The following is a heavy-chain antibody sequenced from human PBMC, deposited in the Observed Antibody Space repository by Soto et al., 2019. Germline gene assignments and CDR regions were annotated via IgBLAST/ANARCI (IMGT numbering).Heavy chain of an antibody. V-gene: IGHV3-30*04. CDR1: GFTFSSYA. Sequence: GVSLRLSCAASGFTFSSYAMHWVRQAPGKGLAWVAVISYDGNNKYYAASVKGRFTISRDNSKNTVYLEMNNLRAEDTAMYYCAKGGSGNYLTYYYYYGMDVWGQGTTVTVSS. J-gene: IGHJ6*02. D-gene: IGHD3-22*01. CDR3: AKGGSGNYLTYYYYYGMDV. CDR2: ISYDGNNK.